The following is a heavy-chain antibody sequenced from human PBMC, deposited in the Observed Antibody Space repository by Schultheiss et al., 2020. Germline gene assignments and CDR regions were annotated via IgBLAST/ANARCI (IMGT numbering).Heavy chain of an antibody. CDR3: AKGVVGATTLLYYYGMDV. Sequence: GESLKISCAASGFTFSSYGMHWVRQAPGKGLEWVAVISYDGSNKYYADSVKGRFTISRDNSKNTLYLQMNSLRAEDTAVYYCAKGVVGATTLLYYYGMDVWGQGTTVTVSS. CDR2: ISYDGSNK. J-gene: IGHJ6*02. V-gene: IGHV3-30*18. D-gene: IGHD1-26*01. CDR1: GFTFSSYG.